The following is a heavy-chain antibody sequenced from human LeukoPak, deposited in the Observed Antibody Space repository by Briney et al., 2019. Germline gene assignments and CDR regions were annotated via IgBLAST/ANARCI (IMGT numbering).Heavy chain of an antibody. CDR2: IYHSGST. CDR3: ARDRGDDYGDLGEGFDP. D-gene: IGHD4-17*01. V-gene: IGHV4-30-2*01. CDR1: GGSISSGGYY. Sequence: PSETLSLTCTVSGGSISSGGYYWSWIRQPPGKGLECIGYIYHSGSTYYNPSLKSRVTISVDRSKNQFSLKLSSVTAADTAVYYCARDRGDDYGDLGEGFDPWGQGTLVTVSS. J-gene: IGHJ5*02.